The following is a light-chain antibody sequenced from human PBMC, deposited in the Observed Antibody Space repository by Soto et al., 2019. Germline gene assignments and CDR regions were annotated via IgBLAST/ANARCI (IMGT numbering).Light chain of an antibody. V-gene: IGLV2-23*01. CDR1: SSDVGSYNL. J-gene: IGLJ1*01. Sequence: QSAVTQPASVSGSPGQSITISCTGTSSDVGSYNLVSWYQQHPGKAPKLMIYEDNKRPSGVSNRFSVSKSGYTASLTISGLQAEDEADYYSCSYARTSTYVFGSGTKVTVL. CDR3: CSYARTSTYV. CDR2: EDN.